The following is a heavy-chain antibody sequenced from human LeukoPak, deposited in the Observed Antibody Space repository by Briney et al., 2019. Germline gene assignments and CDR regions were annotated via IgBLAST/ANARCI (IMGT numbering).Heavy chain of an antibody. D-gene: IGHD2-2*01. CDR2: ICHSGST. CDR1: GYSISSGYY. CDR3: ARADCSSTSCYLSGGFDP. Sequence: SETLSLTCAVSGYSISSGYYWGWIRQPPGKGLEWIGSICHSGSTYYNPSLKSRVTISVDTSKNQFSLKLSSVTAADTAVYYCARADCSSTSCYLSGGFDPWGQGTLVTVSA. V-gene: IGHV4-38-2*01. J-gene: IGHJ5*02.